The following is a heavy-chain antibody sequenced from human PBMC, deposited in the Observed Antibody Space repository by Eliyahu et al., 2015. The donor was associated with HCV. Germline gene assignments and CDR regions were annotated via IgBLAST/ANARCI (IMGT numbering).Heavy chain of an antibody. CDR1: GGTFSRYT. CDR3: AREGGDYCSGGNCFLLY. Sequence: QVQLVQSGAEVKKPGSSVKVSCKASGGTFSRYTINWVRQAPGQGLEWMGGIIPIFGTAKYKEKFQGRVAIIADEATSTAYMELSSLRSDDTAVYYCAREGGDYCSGGNCFLLYWGQGTLVTVSS. D-gene: IGHD2-15*01. CDR2: IIPIFGTA. V-gene: IGHV1-69*01. J-gene: IGHJ4*02.